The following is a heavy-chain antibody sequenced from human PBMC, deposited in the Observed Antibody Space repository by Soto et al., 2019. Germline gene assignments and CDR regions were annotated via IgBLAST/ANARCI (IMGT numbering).Heavy chain of an antibody. J-gene: IGHJ4*02. CDR2: IYPGDSDT. CDR3: ARYSGSYWHYLDF. CDR1: RYRFTSHW. V-gene: IGHV5-51*01. D-gene: IGHD1-26*01. Sequence: PGESLKMSWKRSRYRFTSHWVAWVRQMPEKGLEWIGTIYPGDSDTKYSSAFRGHVTISADTSVSTAYLQWRSLEATDSAIYYCARYSGSYWHYLDFWRQGTLVTVAS.